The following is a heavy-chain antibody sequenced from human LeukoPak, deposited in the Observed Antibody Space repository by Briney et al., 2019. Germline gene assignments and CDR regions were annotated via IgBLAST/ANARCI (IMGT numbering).Heavy chain of an antibody. CDR2: IYYSGST. V-gene: IGHV4-59*01. J-gene: IGHJ6*03. Sequence: SETLSLTCTVSGGSISSYYWSWIRQPPGKGLEWIGYIYYSGSTNYNPSLKSRVTISVDTSKNQFSLKLSSVTAADTAVYYCARIYDFWSGYSPSYYYYYMDVWGKGTTVTVSS. CDR3: ARIYDFWSGYSPSYYYYYMDV. D-gene: IGHD3-3*01. CDR1: GGSISSYY.